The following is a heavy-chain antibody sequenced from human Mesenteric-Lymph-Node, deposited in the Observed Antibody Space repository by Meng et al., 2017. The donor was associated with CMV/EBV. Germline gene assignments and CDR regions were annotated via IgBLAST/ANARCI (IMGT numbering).Heavy chain of an antibody. J-gene: IGHJ4*02. CDR3: ARVRCSSGSCFYFDY. CDR2: VQHTGFV. CDR1: GASMSGGDW. Sequence: SGASMSGGDWWTGVRQPPGKGLEWIGEVQHTGFVNYDPSLRSRVTIFLDTSKNQFSLKITSVTAADTAVYYCARVRCSSGSCFYFDYWGQGTLVTVSS. V-gene: IGHV4-4*02. D-gene: IGHD2-15*01.